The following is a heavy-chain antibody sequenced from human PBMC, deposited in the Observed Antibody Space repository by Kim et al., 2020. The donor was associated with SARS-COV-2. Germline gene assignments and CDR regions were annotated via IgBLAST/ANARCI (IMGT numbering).Heavy chain of an antibody. J-gene: IGHJ4*02. D-gene: IGHD3-10*01. CDR3: ASLSPKLLAFDY. Sequence: SETLSLTCTVSGGSISSYYWSWIRQPPGKGLEWIGYIYYSGSTNYNPSLKSRVTISVDTSKNQFSLKLSSVTAADTAVYYCASLSPKLLAFDYWGQGTLVTVSS. V-gene: IGHV4-59*13. CDR2: IYYSGST. CDR1: GGSISSYY.